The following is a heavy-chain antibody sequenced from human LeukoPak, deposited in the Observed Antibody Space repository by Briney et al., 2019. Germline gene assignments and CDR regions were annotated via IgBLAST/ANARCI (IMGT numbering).Heavy chain of an antibody. CDR3: AKDMGYCISTNCHTYDY. Sequence: GGSLRLSCATSGFTLSSYWMHWVRQVPGKGLEWLSRINNDGVSTSYADSVKGRFTISRDNSKNTLYLQMDSLRAEDTAVYYCAKDMGYCISTNCHTYDYWGQGTLVTVSS. J-gene: IGHJ4*02. CDR1: GFTLSSYW. CDR2: INNDGVST. V-gene: IGHV3-74*01. D-gene: IGHD2-2*01.